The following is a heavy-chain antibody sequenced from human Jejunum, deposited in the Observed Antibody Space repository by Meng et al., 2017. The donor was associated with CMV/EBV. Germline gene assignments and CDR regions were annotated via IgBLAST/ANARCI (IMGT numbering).Heavy chain of an antibody. CDR2: IYDSGSN. CDR3: AGSQLLSYQKFDY. CDR1: GGYISSYN. V-gene: IGHV4-59*01. D-gene: IGHD2-2*01. Sequence: VSGGYISSYNWSWIRQPPGKGLEWNGYIYDSGSNNNNTAIKSRVTISVDTSKNQFSLKLSSVTAADTAVYYCAGSQLLSYQKFDYWGQGTRVTVSS. J-gene: IGHJ4*02.